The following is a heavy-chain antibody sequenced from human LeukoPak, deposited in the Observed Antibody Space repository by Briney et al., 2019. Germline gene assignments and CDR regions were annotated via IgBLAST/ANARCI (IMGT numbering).Heavy chain of an antibody. CDR2: ISWNSGSI. Sequence: GGSLRLSCAASGFTFDDYAIHWVRQAPGQGLEWVSHISWNSGSIGYADSVKGRFTISRDNAKNSLYLQMNSLRAEDTALYYCAIDRGANGYDAFDSWGQGALVTVSS. CDR1: GFTFDDYA. V-gene: IGHV3-9*01. J-gene: IGHJ4*02. D-gene: IGHD5-12*01. CDR3: AIDRGANGYDAFDS.